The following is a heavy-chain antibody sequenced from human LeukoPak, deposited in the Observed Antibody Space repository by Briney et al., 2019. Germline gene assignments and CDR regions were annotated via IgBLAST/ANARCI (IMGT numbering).Heavy chain of an antibody. V-gene: IGHV1-18*01. Sequence: ASVKVSCKASGYTFTSYGLSWVRQAPGQGLEWLGWISGYNVNTNYAQNLQGRVTMTTDTSTRTAYMELRGLRSDDTAVYYCARVVVGESAVPAAGYFDYWGQGTLVTVSS. CDR3: ARVVVGESAVPAAGYFDY. J-gene: IGHJ4*02. CDR2: ISGYNVNT. CDR1: GYTFTSYG. D-gene: IGHD2-2*01.